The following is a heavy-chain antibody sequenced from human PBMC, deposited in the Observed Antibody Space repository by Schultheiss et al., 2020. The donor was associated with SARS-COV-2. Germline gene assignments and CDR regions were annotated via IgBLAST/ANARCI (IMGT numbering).Heavy chain of an antibody. V-gene: IGHV3-30*02. CDR2: IWYDGSNK. Sequence: GESLKISCAASGFTFSSYGMHWVRQAPGKGLEWVAVIWYDGSNKYYADSVKGRFTISRDNSKNTLYLQMNSLRAEDTAVYYCAKDQNTMVRGALDYWGQGTLVTVSS. J-gene: IGHJ4*02. CDR1: GFTFSSYG. D-gene: IGHD3-10*01. CDR3: AKDQNTMVRGALDY.